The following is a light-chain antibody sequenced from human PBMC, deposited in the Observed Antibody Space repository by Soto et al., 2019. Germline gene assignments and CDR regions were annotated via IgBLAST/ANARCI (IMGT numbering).Light chain of an antibody. CDR3: QNYNAYWT. J-gene: IGKJ1*01. V-gene: IGKV1-5*03. CDR1: QSISSS. Sequence: DIQMTQSPSTLSAFVGDRVTITCRASQSISSSLAWYQQKPGKAPKVLIYEAANLESGVPSRFSGSGSGTEFTLTISSLQPDDFATYYCQNYNAYWTFGQGTKVDIK. CDR2: EAA.